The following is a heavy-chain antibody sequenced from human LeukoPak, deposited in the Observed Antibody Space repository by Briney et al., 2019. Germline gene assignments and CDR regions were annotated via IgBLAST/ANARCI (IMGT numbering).Heavy chain of an antibody. CDR2: IYPGDSDT. V-gene: IGHV5-51*01. J-gene: IGHJ5*02. Sequence: GESLKISCKGSGYSLTSYWIGWVRQMPGKGLEWMGIIYPGDSDTRYSPSFQGQVTISADKSISTAYLQWSSLKASDTAMYYCARRVVVAGKDGGYNWFDPWGQGTLVTVSS. CDR3: ARRVVVAGKDGGYNWFDP. D-gene: IGHD6-19*01. CDR1: GYSLTSYW.